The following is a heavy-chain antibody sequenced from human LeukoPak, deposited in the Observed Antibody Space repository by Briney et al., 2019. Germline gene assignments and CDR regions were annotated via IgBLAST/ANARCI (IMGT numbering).Heavy chain of an antibody. V-gene: IGHV3-20*04. CDR1: GFTFDDYG. CDR2: INWNGGST. D-gene: IGHD2-2*01. CDR3: ASSGSIYCSSTSCYP. J-gene: IGHJ4*02. Sequence: GGSLRLSCAASGFTFDDYGMSWVRQAPGKGLEWVSAINWNGGSTGYADPVKDRFTISRDNAKNSLYLQMNSLRAEDTAVYYCASSGSIYCSSTSCYPWGQGTLVTVSS.